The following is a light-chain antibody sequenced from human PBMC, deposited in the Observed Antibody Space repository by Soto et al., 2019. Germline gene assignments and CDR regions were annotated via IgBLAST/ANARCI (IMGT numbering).Light chain of an antibody. J-gene: IGKJ1*01. CDR3: QQYGTSPRT. Sequence: EIVLTQSPGTLSLSPGERVTLSCRASQDIRSHLAWYQQKPGQAPRLLIFDASSRATGIPDRFSGSGSGTDFTLSISRLEPEDFAVYCCQQYGTSPRTFGQGTKVDIK. CDR1: QDIRSH. V-gene: IGKV3-20*01. CDR2: DAS.